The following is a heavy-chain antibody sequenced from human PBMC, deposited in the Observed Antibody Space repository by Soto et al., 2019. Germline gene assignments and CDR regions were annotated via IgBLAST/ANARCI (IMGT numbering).Heavy chain of an antibody. V-gene: IGHV4-59*01. Sequence: SETLSLTCTVSGGSISGYYWRWIRQPPGKGLEWIGHIYYSGSTIYNPSLKSRVTISVDTSKNQFSLRLNSVTAADTAVYYCARVRSEWELLWAWFDPWGPGTLVTVSS. D-gene: IGHD1-26*01. J-gene: IGHJ5*02. CDR2: IYYSGST. CDR3: ARVRSEWELLWAWFDP. CDR1: GGSISGYY.